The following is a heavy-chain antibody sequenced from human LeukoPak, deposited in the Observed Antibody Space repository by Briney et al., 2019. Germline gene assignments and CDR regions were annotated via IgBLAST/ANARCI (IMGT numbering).Heavy chain of an antibody. CDR1: GFTVSSNY. CDR3: AKDTYYDILTGPTDY. CDR2: ISGSGGST. Sequence: GGSLRLSCAASGFTVSSNYMSWVRQAPGKGLEWVSAISGSGGSTYYADSVKGRFTISRDNSKNTLYLQMNSLRAEDTAVYYCAKDTYYDILTGPTDYWGQGTLVTVSS. D-gene: IGHD3-9*01. J-gene: IGHJ4*02. V-gene: IGHV3-23*01.